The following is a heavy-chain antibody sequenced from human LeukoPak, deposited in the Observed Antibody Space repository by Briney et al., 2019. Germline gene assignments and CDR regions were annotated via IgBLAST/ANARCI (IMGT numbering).Heavy chain of an antibody. V-gene: IGHV3-53*01. J-gene: IGHJ4*02. Sequence: PGGSLRLSCAASGFIVSSNYMTWVRQAPGKGLEWVSVIYSGGSTYYADSVKGRFTISRDNSKNTLYLQMNSLRAEDTAVYYCARDPAGRDGYKGFDYWGQGTLVTVSS. CDR2: IYSGGST. D-gene: IGHD5-24*01. CDR3: ARDPAGRDGYKGFDY. CDR1: GFIVSSNY.